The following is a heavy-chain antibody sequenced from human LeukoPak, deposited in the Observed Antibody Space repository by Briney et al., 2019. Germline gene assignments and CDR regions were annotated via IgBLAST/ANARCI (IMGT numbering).Heavy chain of an antibody. CDR3: ASQVGYFDY. CDR1: GGSVSTGSYY. CDR2: ISTSGST. V-gene: IGHV4-61*02. D-gene: IGHD1-26*01. J-gene: IGHJ4*02. Sequence: SETLSLTCTVSGGSVSTGSYYWSWIRQPAGKGVEWIGRISTSGSTNYNPSLKSRVTISRDTSKNQFSLKLSSVTAADTAVYYCASQVGYFDYWGQGTLVTVSS.